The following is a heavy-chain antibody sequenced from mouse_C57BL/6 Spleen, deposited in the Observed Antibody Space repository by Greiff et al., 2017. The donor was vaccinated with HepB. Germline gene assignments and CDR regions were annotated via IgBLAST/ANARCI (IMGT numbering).Heavy chain of an antibody. D-gene: IGHD2-14*01. CDR3: ARDRYGTPFDY. V-gene: IGHV5-16*01. CDR2: INYDGSST. CDR1: GFTFSDYY. Sequence: EVQWVESEGGLVQPGSSMKLSCTASGFTFSDYYMAWVRQVPEKGLEWVANINYDGSSTYYLDSLKSRFIISRDNAKNILYLQMSSLKSEDTATYYCARDRYGTPFDYWGQGTTLTVSS. J-gene: IGHJ2*01.